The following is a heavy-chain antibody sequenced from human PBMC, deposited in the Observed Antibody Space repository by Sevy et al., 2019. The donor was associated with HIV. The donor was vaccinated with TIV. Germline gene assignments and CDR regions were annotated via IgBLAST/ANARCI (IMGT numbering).Heavy chain of an antibody. J-gene: IGHJ6*02. D-gene: IGHD1-20*01. CDR1: GDSVSSNNAA. CDR3: ARDGLTYGGMDV. V-gene: IGHV6-1*01. Sequence: SQTLSLTCAISGDSVSSNNAAWNWIRQPPSRGLEWLGRTFYRSNWYNDYAVSVKGRITINPDTSKNQLSLQLTSVTPEDTAVYYCARDGLTYGGMDVWGQGTTVTVSS. CDR2: TFYRSNWYN.